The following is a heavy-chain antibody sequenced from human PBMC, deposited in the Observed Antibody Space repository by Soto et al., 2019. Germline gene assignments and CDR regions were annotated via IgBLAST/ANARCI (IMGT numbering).Heavy chain of an antibody. D-gene: IGHD6-13*01. V-gene: IGHV4-38-2*01. J-gene: IGHJ4*02. Sequence: SETLSLTCAVSGYSISSGYYWCCIRPPPGKGLEWIGSIYHSGSTYYNPSLKSRVTISVDTSKNQFSLKLSSVTAADTAAYYCARSEYSSSCDHFDYWGQGTLVTVSS. CDR2: IYHSGST. CDR3: ARSEYSSSCDHFDY. CDR1: GYSISSGYY.